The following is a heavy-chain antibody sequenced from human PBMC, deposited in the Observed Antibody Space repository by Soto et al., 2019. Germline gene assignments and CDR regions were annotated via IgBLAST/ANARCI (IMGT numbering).Heavy chain of an antibody. CDR2: IYHSGST. Sequence: SETLSLTCAVSGGSISSGGYSWSWIRQPPGKGLEWIGYIYHSGSTYYNPSLKSRVTISVDRSKNQFSLKLSSVTAADTAVYYCSSRKRSPLYDYWGQGTLVTVSS. D-gene: IGHD3-16*01. J-gene: IGHJ4*02. CDR3: SSRKRSPLYDY. V-gene: IGHV4-30-2*01. CDR1: GGSISSGGYS.